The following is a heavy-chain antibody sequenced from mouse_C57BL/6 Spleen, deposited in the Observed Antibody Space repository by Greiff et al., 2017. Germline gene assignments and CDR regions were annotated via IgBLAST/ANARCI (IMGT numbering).Heavy chain of an antibody. CDR1: GFTFSDYY. CDR3: ARDGREGYYFDY. Sequence: EVQVVESEGGLVQPGSSMKLSCTASGFTFSDYYMAWVRQVPEKGLEWVANINYDGSSTYYLDSLKSRFIISRDNAKNILYLQMSSLKSEDTATYYCARDGREGYYFDYWGQGTTLTVSS. CDR2: INYDGSST. J-gene: IGHJ2*01. V-gene: IGHV5-16*01.